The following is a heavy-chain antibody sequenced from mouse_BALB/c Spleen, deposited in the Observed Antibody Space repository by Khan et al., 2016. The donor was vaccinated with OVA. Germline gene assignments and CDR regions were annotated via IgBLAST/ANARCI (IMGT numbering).Heavy chain of an antibody. CDR2: IIYTGYT. J-gene: IGHJ3*01. Sequence: VQLKESGPSLVKPSQTLSLTCSVTGDSITSGYWNWIRKFPGNKLEYMGYIIYTGYTYYNPSLQSRISITRHTSKNPYYLQLNSVSDEDTATYYCSRSTYRYAFVYWGQGTLVTVSA. CDR1: GDSITSGY. CDR3: SRSTYRYAFVY. V-gene: IGHV3-8*02. D-gene: IGHD2-14*01.